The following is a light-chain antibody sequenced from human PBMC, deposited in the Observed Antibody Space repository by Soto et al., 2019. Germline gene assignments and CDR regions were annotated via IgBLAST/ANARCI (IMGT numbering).Light chain of an antibody. Sequence: DIQMTQSPPSQSASVGDRVTITCRTSQSIGHSLNWYQQKPGKAPKLLIYAASSLQSGVPSRFSGSGFGTEFTLTISSLQPEDFAVYYCEQYNNWFSITFGQGTRLEIK. CDR3: EQYNNWFSIT. V-gene: IGKV1-39*01. J-gene: IGKJ5*01. CDR1: QSIGHS. CDR2: AAS.